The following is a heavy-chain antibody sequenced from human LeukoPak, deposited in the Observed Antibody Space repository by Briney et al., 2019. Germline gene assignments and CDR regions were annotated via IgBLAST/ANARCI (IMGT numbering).Heavy chain of an antibody. J-gene: IGHJ4*02. Sequence: TGGSLRLSCAASGFTFNSYGMHWVRQAPGKGLEWVAFIRYDGSNKYYADSVKGRFTISRDNSKNTLYLQMNSLRAEDTGVYYCAKDRGVVTTSNYFDYWGQGTLVTVSS. CDR1: GFTFNSYG. V-gene: IGHV3-30*02. CDR2: IRYDGSNK. D-gene: IGHD4-23*01. CDR3: AKDRGVVTTSNYFDY.